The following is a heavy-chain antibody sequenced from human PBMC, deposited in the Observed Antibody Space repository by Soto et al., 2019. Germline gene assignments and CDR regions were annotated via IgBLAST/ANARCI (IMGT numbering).Heavy chain of an antibody. CDR1: GFSFGSYW. Sequence: EAQLVESGGGLVQPGGSLRLSCADSGFSFGSYWMHWVRQGPGKGLVWVARINTDGSSTNYADSVKGRFTISRDNPKNTLYLQMNSLRAEDTAVYYCARSPGGYYIDWGQGTMVTVSS. CDR2: INTDGSST. J-gene: IGHJ3*01. V-gene: IGHV3-74*01. CDR3: ARSPGGYYID. D-gene: IGHD3-9*01.